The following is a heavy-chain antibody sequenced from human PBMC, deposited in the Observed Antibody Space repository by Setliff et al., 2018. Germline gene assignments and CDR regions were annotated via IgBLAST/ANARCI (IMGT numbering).Heavy chain of an antibody. D-gene: IGHD6-19*01. CDR2: INNDGSST. CDR3: AREGLTGYSSGWYFDYYYGMDV. CDR1: GFTFSSHW. V-gene: IGHV3-74*01. Sequence: GGSLRLSCAASGFTFSSHWMHWVRQAPGKRLMWVSRINNDGSSTTYEDSVKGRFTISRDNAKNSLYLQMNSLRAEDTAVYYCAREGLTGYSSGWYFDYYYGMDVWGQGTTVTVSS. J-gene: IGHJ6*02.